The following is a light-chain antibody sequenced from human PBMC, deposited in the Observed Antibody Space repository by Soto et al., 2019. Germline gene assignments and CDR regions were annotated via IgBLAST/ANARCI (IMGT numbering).Light chain of an antibody. CDR1: SSDVGAYNY. Sequence: QSVLTQPASVSGSPGQSITISCTGTSSDVGAYNYVSWFQQHPGKAPKLMIYEVSNRPSGVSDRFSASKSGNTASLTISGLQAEDEADYYCSSYTTSSVLVFGTGTKVTVL. V-gene: IGLV2-14*01. J-gene: IGLJ1*01. CDR2: EVS. CDR3: SSYTTSSVLV.